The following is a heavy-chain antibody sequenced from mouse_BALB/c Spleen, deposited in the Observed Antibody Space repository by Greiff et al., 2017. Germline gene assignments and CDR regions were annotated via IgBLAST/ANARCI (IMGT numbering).Heavy chain of an antibody. CDR1: GYTFTDYE. Sequence: VQLQQSGAELVRPGASVTLSCKASGYTFTDYEMHWVKQTPVHGLEWIGAIDPETGGTAYNQKFKGKATLTADKSSSTAYMELRSLTSEDSAVYYCTRWIYYYGSSYWYFDVWGAGTTVTVSS. J-gene: IGHJ1*01. CDR3: TRWIYYYGSSYWYFDV. V-gene: IGHV1-15*01. CDR2: IDPETGGT. D-gene: IGHD1-1*01.